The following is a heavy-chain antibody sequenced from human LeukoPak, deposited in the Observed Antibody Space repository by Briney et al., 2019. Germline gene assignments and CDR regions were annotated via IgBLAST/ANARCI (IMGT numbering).Heavy chain of an antibody. CDR2: IYYSGST. D-gene: IGHD2-21*02. Sequence: TSETLSLTCTVSGGSISSSSYYWGWIRQPPGKGLEWIGSIYYSGSTYYNPSLKSRVTISVDTSKNQFSLKLSSVTAADTAVYYCAGRADCGGDCLTYYYYYYGMDVWGQGTTVTVSS. CDR3: AGRADCGGDCLTYYYYYYGMDV. CDR1: GGSISSSSYY. V-gene: IGHV4-39*01. J-gene: IGHJ6*02.